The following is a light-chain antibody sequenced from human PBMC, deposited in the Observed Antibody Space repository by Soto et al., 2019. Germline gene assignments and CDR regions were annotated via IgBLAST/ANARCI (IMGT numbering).Light chain of an antibody. CDR2: DVS. Sequence: QSALTQPASVSGSPGQSITISCTGTSSDVGGYNYVSWYQQHPGKAPKLMIYDVSNRPSGVSNRFSGSKSGNTASLTISGLQAGDAAAYSCSSYTSSSTLVVFGGGTKVTVL. CDR3: SSYTSSSTLVV. CDR1: SSDVGGYNY. J-gene: IGLJ2*01. V-gene: IGLV2-14*01.